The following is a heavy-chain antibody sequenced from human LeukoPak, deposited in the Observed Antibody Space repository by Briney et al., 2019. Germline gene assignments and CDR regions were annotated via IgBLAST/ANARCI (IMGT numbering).Heavy chain of an antibody. CDR3: ARVLWFGELFYSFDY. Sequence: ASVKVSCKASGYTFTSYGISWVRQAPGPGLEWMGWISAYNGNTNYAQKLQGRVTMTTDTSTSTAYMELRSLRSDDTAVYYCARVLWFGELFYSFDYWGQGTLVTVSS. J-gene: IGHJ4*02. D-gene: IGHD3-10*01. V-gene: IGHV1-18*01. CDR1: GYTFTSYG. CDR2: ISAYNGNT.